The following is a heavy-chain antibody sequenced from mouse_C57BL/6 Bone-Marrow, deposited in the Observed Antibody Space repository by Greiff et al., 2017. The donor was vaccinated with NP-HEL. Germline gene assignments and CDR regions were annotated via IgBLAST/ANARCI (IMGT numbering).Heavy chain of an antibody. J-gene: IGHJ2*01. CDR2: INPNNGGT. D-gene: IGHD2-12*01. CDR1: GYTFTDYY. Sequence: VQLQQSGPELVKPGASVKISCKASGYTFTDYYMNWVKQSHGKSLEWIGDINPNNGGTSYNQKFKGKATLTVDKSSSTAYMALRSLTSDDSAVYYCARGDDDYFDYWGQGTTLTVSS. CDR3: ARGDDDYFDY. V-gene: IGHV1-26*01.